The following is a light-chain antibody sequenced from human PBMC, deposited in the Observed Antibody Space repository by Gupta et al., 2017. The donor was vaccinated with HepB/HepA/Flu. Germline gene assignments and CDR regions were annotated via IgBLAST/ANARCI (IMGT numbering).Light chain of an antibody. J-gene: IGKJ4*01. V-gene: IGKV4-1*01. Sequence: IEMQMSPDSLAVSLGEGDTINCKSTQNVLYSPNNKSYIAWYQQKPGKPPNLLIYCASTRKSGVPDRFSGSGSGTDFTLTISRLQPEDFAVYYCQQYYSTPHTFGRGTKVEIK. CDR3: QQYYSTPHT. CDR1: QNVLYSPNNKSY. CDR2: CAS.